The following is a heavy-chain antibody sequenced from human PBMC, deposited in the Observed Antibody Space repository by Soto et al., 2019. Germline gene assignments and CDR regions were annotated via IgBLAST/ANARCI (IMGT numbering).Heavy chain of an antibody. D-gene: IGHD1-1*01. V-gene: IGHV3-33*08. CDR1: GFTFGYYY. CDR3: ERDSTTYDFDI. Sequence: GGSMRLSWGSSGFTFGYYYVHWVRQAPGKGLEWVAVIWYDGSNKYYADSVKGRFTISRDNSKNTLYLQMNSLRAEDTAVYYCERDSTTYDFDIWGQGTMVTVSS. CDR2: IWYDGSNK. J-gene: IGHJ3*02.